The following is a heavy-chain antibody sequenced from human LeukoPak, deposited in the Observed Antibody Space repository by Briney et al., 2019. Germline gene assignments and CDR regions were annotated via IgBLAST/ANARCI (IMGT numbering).Heavy chain of an antibody. CDR2: INPKSGAA. Sequence: ASVKVSCKASGYIFSDYYMHWVRQAPGQGLEWLGWINPKSGAADYAQQFRGRVTMTRDTSINTAYMELSRISSDDTAVYYCARGPPYYYASENWYFDYWGQGTLVTVSS. CDR3: ARGPPYYYASENWYFDY. CDR1: GYIFSDYY. V-gene: IGHV1-2*02. D-gene: IGHD3-10*01. J-gene: IGHJ4*02.